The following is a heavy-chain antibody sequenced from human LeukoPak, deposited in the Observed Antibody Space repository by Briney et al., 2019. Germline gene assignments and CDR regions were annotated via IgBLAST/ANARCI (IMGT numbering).Heavy chain of an antibody. CDR1: GDTFSSYV. J-gene: IGHJ6*02. CDR2: INPVFGTA. CDR3: AKTFLTAYDTYFYYYGLDV. Sequence: SVKVYCKASGDTFSSYVISWVRQAPGQGLEWMGGINPVFGTAHYAQKFQDRVTITADESTSTAYMELSSLRSEDTAVYYCAKTFLTAYDTYFYYYGLDVWGQGTPVTVSS. D-gene: IGHD3-9*01. V-gene: IGHV1-69*13.